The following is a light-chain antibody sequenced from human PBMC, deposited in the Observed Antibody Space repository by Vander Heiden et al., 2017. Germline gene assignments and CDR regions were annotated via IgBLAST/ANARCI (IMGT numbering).Light chain of an antibody. Sequence: SYVLTQPPSVSVAPGQTASISCGGKNIATYSAHWYQQKPGQAPVLVVYEDSDRPSGIPARFSGSNSGNTATLTISRVEVGDEADYSCQVWDRTSDHVVFGGGTKLTVL. V-gene: IGLV3-21*02. J-gene: IGLJ2*01. CDR3: QVWDRTSDHVV. CDR1: NIATYS. CDR2: EDS.